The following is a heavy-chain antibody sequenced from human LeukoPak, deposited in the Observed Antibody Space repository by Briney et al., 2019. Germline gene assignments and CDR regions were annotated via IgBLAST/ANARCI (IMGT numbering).Heavy chain of an antibody. V-gene: IGHV3-11*01. D-gene: IGHD3-22*01. CDR3: ARDDTAPTYYYDSSGYSG. CDR1: GFTFSDYY. CDR2: ISSSGSTI. J-gene: IGHJ4*02. Sequence: GGSLRLSCAASGFTFSDYYMSWIRQAPGKGLEWVPYISSSGSTIYYADSVKGRFTISRDNAKNSLYLQMNSLRAEDTAVYYCARDDTAPTYYYDSSGYSGWGQGTLVTVSS.